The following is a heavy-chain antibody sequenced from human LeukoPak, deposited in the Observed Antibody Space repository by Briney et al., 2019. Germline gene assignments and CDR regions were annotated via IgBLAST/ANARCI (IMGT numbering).Heavy chain of an antibody. J-gene: IGHJ6*02. CDR2: IYYSGST. V-gene: IGHV4-59*01. CDR1: GGSISSYY. CDR3: ARVTVLYGMDV. Sequence: PSETLSLTCTVSGGSISSYYWSWIRQPAGKGLEWIGYIYYSGSTNYNPSLKSRVTISVDTSKNQFSLKLSSVTAADTAVYYCARVTVLYGMDVWGQGTTVTVSS.